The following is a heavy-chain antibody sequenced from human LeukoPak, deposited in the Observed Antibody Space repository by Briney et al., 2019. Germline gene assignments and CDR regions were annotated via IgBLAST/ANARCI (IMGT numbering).Heavy chain of an antibody. J-gene: IGHJ3*02. CDR1: GFTVSRNY. CDR3: AKGVSSSWSNDAFDI. CDR2: INSDGSKT. D-gene: IGHD6-13*01. Sequence: GGSLRLACAASGFTVSRNYMSWVRQPPGKGLVWVSRINSDGSKTYYADSVKGRFIISRDNAKNTLYLQMSSLRSEDTAVYYCAKGVSSSWSNDAFDIWGQGTMVTVSS. V-gene: IGHV3-74*01.